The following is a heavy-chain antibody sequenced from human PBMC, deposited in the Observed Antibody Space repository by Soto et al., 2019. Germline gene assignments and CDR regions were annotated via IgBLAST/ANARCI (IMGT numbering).Heavy chain of an antibody. CDR2: IYPGDSDT. CDR1: GYSFTSYW. J-gene: IGHJ3*02. Sequence: GESLKISCKGSGYSFTSYWIGWVRQMPGKGLEWMGIIYPGDSDTRYSPSFQGQVTISADKSISTAYLQWGSLKASDTAMYYCARQRTLLLWFGELYRADAFDIWGQGTMVTVSS. D-gene: IGHD3-10*01. CDR3: ARQRTLLLWFGELYRADAFDI. V-gene: IGHV5-51*01.